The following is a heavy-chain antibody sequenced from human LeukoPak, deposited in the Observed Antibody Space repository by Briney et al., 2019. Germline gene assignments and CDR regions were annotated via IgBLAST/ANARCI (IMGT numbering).Heavy chain of an antibody. V-gene: IGHV3-23*01. CDR3: AKDFRRGDGYWDIDS. Sequence: GGALRLSCAASGFTFSDYAMNWVRQTPGKGLEWVSGLHSNGGRTYYAASVKARFTISRDNSKNTLYLQMNSLRAEDTAVYYCAKDFRRGDGYWDIDSWGQGTLVTVSS. D-gene: IGHD5-24*01. J-gene: IGHJ4*02. CDR1: GFTFSDYA. CDR2: LHSNGGRT.